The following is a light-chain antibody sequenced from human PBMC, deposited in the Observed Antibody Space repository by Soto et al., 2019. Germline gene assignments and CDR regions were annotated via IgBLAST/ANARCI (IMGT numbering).Light chain of an antibody. Sequence: QLVLTQSPSASASLGASVKLTCTLSSGHSNYAIAWHQQQPEKGPRYLMKLNNDGSHNKGDGIPDRFSGSSSGAERYLTISSLQSEDEADYYCQTWGTGIRVFGGGTKVTVL. J-gene: IGLJ2*01. CDR2: LNNDGSH. CDR1: SGHSNYA. CDR3: QTWGTGIRV. V-gene: IGLV4-69*01.